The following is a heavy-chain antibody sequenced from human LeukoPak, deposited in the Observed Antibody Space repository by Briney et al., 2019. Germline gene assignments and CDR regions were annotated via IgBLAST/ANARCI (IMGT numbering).Heavy chain of an antibody. J-gene: IGHJ4*02. V-gene: IGHV3-30-3*01. D-gene: IGHD3-22*01. CDR3: AKDSHLYYDSSGYPYDY. Sequence: PGGSLRLSCAASGFTFSSYAMHWVRQAPGKGLEWVAVISYDGSNKYYADSVKGRFTISRDNSKNTLYLQMNSLRAEDTAVYYCAKDSHLYYDSSGYPYDYWGQGTLVTVSS. CDR2: ISYDGSNK. CDR1: GFTFSSYA.